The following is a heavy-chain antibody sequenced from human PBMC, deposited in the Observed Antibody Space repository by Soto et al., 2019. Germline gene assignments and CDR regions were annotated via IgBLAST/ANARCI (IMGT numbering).Heavy chain of an antibody. Sequence: QLQLQESGPGLVKPSETLSLTCTVSGGSISSSSYYWGWIRQPPGKGLEWIGSIYYSGSTYYNPYLKSRVTISVDTSKNQFSLKLSSVTAADTAVYYCARHGVTFGGVIVNFDYWGQGTLVTVSS. CDR3: ARHGVTFGGVIVNFDY. V-gene: IGHV4-39*01. J-gene: IGHJ4*02. D-gene: IGHD3-16*02. CDR1: GGSISSSSYY. CDR2: IYYSGST.